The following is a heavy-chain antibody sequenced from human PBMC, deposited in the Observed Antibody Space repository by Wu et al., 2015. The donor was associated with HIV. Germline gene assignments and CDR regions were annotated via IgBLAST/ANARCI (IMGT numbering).Heavy chain of an antibody. J-gene: IGHJ4*02. V-gene: IGHV1-2*02. CDR2: INPKSGGT. D-gene: IGHD5-12*01. Sequence: QVQLVQSGAEVKKAGASVKVSCKASGYTFIGYSMHWVRQAPGQGFEWMGWINPKSGGTNYAQKFQGRVTMTRDTSINTAYMELNRLRSDDTAVYYCARDVRAWVRGHGPGDSGWGQGTLVTVSS. CDR3: ARDVRAWVRGHGPGDSG. CDR1: GYTFIGYS.